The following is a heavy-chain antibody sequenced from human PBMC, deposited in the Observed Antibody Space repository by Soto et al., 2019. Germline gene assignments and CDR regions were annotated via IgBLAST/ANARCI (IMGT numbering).Heavy chain of an antibody. CDR2: ISAYNGNT. J-gene: IGHJ5*01. Sequence: ASGKVSCKASGYTFTSYGISWVRQAPGQGLEWMGWISAYNGNTNYAQKLQGRVTMTTDTSTSTAYMELRSLSSDDTAVYSCASDPGSYYYDSSGGFDLWGQGTLVTVSS. CDR3: ASDPGSYYYDSSGGFDL. V-gene: IGHV1-18*01. D-gene: IGHD3-22*01. CDR1: GYTFTSYG.